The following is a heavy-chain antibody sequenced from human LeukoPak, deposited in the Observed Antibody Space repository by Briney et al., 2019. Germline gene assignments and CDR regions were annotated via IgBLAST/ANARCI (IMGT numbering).Heavy chain of an antibody. CDR3: ARVSYSSSWHDGY. D-gene: IGHD6-13*01. V-gene: IGHV1-69*01. J-gene: IGHJ4*02. CDR2: IIPIFGTA. CDR1: GGTFISYA. Sequence: SVKVSCKASGGTFISYAISWVRQAPGQGLEWMGGIIPIFGTANYAQKFQGRVTITADESTSTAYMELSSLRSEDTAVYYCARVSYSSSWHDGYWGQGTLVTVSS.